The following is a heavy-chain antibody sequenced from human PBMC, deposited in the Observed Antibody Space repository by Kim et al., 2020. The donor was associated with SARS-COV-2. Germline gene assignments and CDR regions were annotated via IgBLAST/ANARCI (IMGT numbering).Heavy chain of an antibody. Sequence: GGSLRLSCAASGFTFSSYGMHWVRQAPGKGLEWVAVISYDGSNKYYADSVKGRFTISRDNSKNTLYLQMNSLRAEDTAVYYCAKDLDVSSGYYGGFDYWG. V-gene: IGHV3-30*18. CDR2: ISYDGSNK. CDR3: AKDLDVSSGYYGGFDY. CDR1: GFTFSSYG. J-gene: IGHJ4*01. D-gene: IGHD3-22*01.